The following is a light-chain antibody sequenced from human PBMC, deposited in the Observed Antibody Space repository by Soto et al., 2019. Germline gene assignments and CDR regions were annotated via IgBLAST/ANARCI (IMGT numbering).Light chain of an antibody. CDR1: SSDVGAYTS. CDR2: EVS. V-gene: IGLV2-14*01. Sequence: QSALAQPASVSGSPGQSITISCTVTSSDVGAYTSVSWYQQHPGKAPKLIIYEVSNRPPGVSTRFSGSKSASTASLTISGLQAEDEAHYYCSSYTSGNRDYVFATGTKVTVL. CDR3: SSYTSGNRDYV. J-gene: IGLJ1*01.